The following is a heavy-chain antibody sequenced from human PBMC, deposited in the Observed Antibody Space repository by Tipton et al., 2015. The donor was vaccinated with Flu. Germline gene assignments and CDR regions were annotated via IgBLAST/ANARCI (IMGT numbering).Heavy chain of an antibody. V-gene: IGHV4-34*01. D-gene: IGHD3-22*01. CDR3: ARTGLDSSGYY. J-gene: IGHJ4*02. CDR2: INHSGST. Sequence: GLVKPSEALSLTCAVYGGSFSGYYWSWIRQPPGKGLEWIGEINHSGSTNYNPSLKSRVTISVDTSKNQFSLKLSSVTAADTAVYYCARTGLDSSGYYWGQGTLVTVSS. CDR1: GGSFSGYY.